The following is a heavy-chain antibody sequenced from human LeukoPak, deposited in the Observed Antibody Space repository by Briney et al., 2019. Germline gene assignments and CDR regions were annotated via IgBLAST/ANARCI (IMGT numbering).Heavy chain of an antibody. Sequence: PGGSLRLSCAASGFTFSSYGMSWVRQAPGKGLERVSHISGSGVSTYYADSVKGRFTISRDNSKNTLYLQMNSLRAEDTAVYYCAKDILMTTVNYFDYWGQGTVVTVSS. CDR1: GFTFSSYG. CDR2: ISGSGVST. CDR3: AKDILMTTVNYFDY. V-gene: IGHV3-23*01. D-gene: IGHD4-17*01. J-gene: IGHJ4*02.